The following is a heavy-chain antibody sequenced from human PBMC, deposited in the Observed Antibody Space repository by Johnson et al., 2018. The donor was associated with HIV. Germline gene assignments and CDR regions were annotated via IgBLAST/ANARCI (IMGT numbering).Heavy chain of an antibody. J-gene: IGHJ3*02. Sequence: QVQLVESGGGVVQPGRSLRLSCAASGFTFDDYGMSWVRQAPGKGLEWVSYISSSGSTIYYADSVKGRFTISRDNAKNSLYLQMNSLRAEDTAVYYCAKEGAAAGPTDAFDIWGQGTMVTVSS. V-gene: IGHV3-11*01. CDR1: GFTFDDYG. CDR2: ISSSGSTI. D-gene: IGHD6-13*01. CDR3: AKEGAAAGPTDAFDI.